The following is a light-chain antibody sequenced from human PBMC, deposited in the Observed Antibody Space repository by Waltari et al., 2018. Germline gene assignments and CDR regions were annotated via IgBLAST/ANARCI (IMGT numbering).Light chain of an antibody. V-gene: IGKV1-5*03. J-gene: IGKJ2*01. CDR3: QQYYSLST. Sequence: DIQMTQSPSTRSASVDDTVPITCRARQSINIWVALYQQKPGKAPKLLIAKASISESGVPSRCSGSGFGTEFTLTISSLQPDYFATYYCQQYYSLSTFGQGTKLEIK. CDR2: KAS. CDR1: QSINIW.